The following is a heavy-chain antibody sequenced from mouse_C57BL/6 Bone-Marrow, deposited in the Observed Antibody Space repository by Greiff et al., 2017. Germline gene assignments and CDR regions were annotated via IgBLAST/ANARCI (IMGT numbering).Heavy chain of an antibody. D-gene: IGHD1-1*01. CDR3: AYSSDGYFDV. Sequence: QVQLKQPGAELVMPGASVKLSCKASGYTFTSYWMHWVKQRPGQGLEWIGEIDPSDSYTNYNQKFKGKSTLTVDKSSSTAYMQLSSLTSEDSAVYYCAYSSDGYFDVWGTGTTVTVSS. CDR1: GYTFTSYW. CDR2: IDPSDSYT. J-gene: IGHJ1*03. V-gene: IGHV1-69*01.